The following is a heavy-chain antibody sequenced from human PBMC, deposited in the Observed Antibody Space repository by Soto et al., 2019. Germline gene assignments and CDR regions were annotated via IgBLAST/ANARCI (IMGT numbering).Heavy chain of an antibody. CDR2: IYYSGST. CDR3: ARVQVCANSRYLCEF. V-gene: IGHV4-39*01. CDR1: GGSINSSSYY. J-gene: IGHJ4*02. Sequence: SKTTCLPCTVSGGSINSSSYYWGWIRQPPGKGLEWIGSIYYSGSTYYNPSLKSRVTISVDTSKNQFSLKLSSMTAADTAVYYWARVQVCANSRYLCEFWGQGTRVIVSS. D-gene: IGHD1-1*01.